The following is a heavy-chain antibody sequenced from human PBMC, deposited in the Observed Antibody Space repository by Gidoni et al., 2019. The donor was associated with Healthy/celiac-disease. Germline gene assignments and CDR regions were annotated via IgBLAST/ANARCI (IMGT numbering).Heavy chain of an antibody. CDR1: GGPFSSYA. J-gene: IGHJ6*02. D-gene: IGHD3-10*01. Sequence: QVHLVQSGAEVKKLGSSVKVSCKASGGPFSSYAISWVRQAPGQGLEWMGGIIPIVGTANYAQKFQGRVTITADESTSTAYMERSSLRSEDTSVYYCARGEVRYDGSGGNYYYGMDVWGQGTTVTVSS. CDR3: ARGEVRYDGSGGNYYYGMDV. CDR2: IIPIVGTA. V-gene: IGHV1-69*12.